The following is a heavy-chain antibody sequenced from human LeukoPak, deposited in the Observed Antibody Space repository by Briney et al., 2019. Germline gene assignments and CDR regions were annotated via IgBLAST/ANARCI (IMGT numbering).Heavy chain of an antibody. D-gene: IGHD6-13*01. J-gene: IGHJ4*02. CDR3: ATDFGSSRLNF. CDR2: VTHDGSDT. Sequence: PGGSLRLSCAASGFTFNYCWMHWFRQAPGKGVVCVSRVTHDGSDTSYAESVKGRFTISRDNAQNPLYLQMNSLRAEDTAVYCCATDFGSSRLNFWGQGILVTVSS. V-gene: IGHV3-74*01. CDR1: GFTFNYCW.